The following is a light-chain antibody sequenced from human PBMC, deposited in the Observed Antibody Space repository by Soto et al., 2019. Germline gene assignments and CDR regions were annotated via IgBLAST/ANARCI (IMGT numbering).Light chain of an antibody. CDR3: QQSNSFPLT. CDR1: ESVGNW. CDR2: AAS. J-gene: IGKJ4*01. Sequence: DIQMPQSPSFVSASVGDRITITCRANESVGNWLAWYQQKPGKAPKLLIYAASTLQSGVPSRFSGTRSGTDFTLTVSSLQAEDVGTYYCQQSNSFPLTFGGGTKVEIK. V-gene: IGKV1D-12*01.